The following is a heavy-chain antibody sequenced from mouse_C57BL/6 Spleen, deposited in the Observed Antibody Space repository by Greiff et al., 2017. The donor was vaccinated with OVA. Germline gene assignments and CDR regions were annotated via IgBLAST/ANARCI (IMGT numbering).Heavy chain of an antibody. D-gene: IGHD1-1*02. CDR3: ARNNCYGGYYFDY. Sequence: QVQLQQSGAELMKPGASVKLSCKATGYTFTGYWIEWVKQRPGHGLEWIGEILPGSGSTNYNEKFKGKATFTAATSSNTAYMQLSSLTTEDSAIYYCARNNCYGGYYFDYWGQGTTLTVSS. J-gene: IGHJ2*01. CDR1: GYTFTGYW. CDR2: ILPGSGST. V-gene: IGHV1-9*01.